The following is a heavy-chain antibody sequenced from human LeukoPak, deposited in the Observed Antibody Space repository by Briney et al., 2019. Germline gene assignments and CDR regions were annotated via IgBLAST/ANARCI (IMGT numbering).Heavy chain of an antibody. V-gene: IGHV3-20*01. J-gene: IGHJ4*02. Sequence: GGSLRLSCAASGYTFDDYGMSWVRQAPGKGLEWVSGINWNGGSTGYADSVKGRFTISRDNAKNSLYLQMNSLRAEDTALYHCARGFYSSSWYFDYWGQGTLVTVSS. CDR1: GYTFDDYG. CDR3: ARGFYSSSWYFDY. D-gene: IGHD6-13*01. CDR2: INWNGGST.